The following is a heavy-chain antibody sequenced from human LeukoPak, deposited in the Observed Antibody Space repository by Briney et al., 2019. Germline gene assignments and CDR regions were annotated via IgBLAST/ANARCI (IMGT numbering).Heavy chain of an antibody. D-gene: IGHD5-12*01. Sequence: GESLKISCKGSGYSFTSYWIGWVRQMPGKGLEWMGIIYPGDSDTRYSPSFQGQVTISADKSISTAYLQWSSLKASDTAMYYCASREWLPSLIGENAFDIWGQGTLVTVSS. CDR1: GYSFTSYW. J-gene: IGHJ4*02. V-gene: IGHV5-51*01. CDR3: ASREWLPSLIGENAFDI. CDR2: IYPGDSDT.